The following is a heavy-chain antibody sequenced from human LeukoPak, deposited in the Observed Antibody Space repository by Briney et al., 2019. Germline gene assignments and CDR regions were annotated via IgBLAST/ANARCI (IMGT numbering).Heavy chain of an antibody. D-gene: IGHD3-3*01. V-gene: IGHV4-4*09. J-gene: IGHJ4*02. CDR2: IYSSGSP. CDR1: GGSISSDF. Sequence: SETLSLTCNVSGGSISSDFCRWIRQPPGKGLEWIGFIYSSGSPTYNPSLESRVTISVDTSKNQLSRKLTSVTATYSPVYSCARRLWSGPFDYWGQGTLVTVFS. CDR3: ARRLWSGPFDY.